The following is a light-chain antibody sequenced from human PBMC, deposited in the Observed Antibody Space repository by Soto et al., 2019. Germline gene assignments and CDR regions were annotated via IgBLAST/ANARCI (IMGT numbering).Light chain of an antibody. Sequence: QSVLTQPPSVSAAPGQTVTISCSGSNSNIGNNYVSWYQQLPGTAPRLLIYDNNERPSGISDRFSGSKSGTSATLGITGLQTGDEADYYCGTWDSRLSVVLFGGGTQLTVL. CDR1: NSNIGNNY. CDR3: GTWDSRLSVVL. J-gene: IGLJ3*02. V-gene: IGLV1-51*01. CDR2: DNN.